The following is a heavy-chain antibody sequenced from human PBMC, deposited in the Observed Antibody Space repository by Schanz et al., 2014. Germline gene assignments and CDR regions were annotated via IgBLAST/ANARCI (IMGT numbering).Heavy chain of an antibody. J-gene: IGHJ6*02. D-gene: IGHD3-22*01. CDR1: GFTVNTNY. CDR2: MYINSGST. V-gene: IGHV3-66*03. CDR3: AKDHFGHYDSSGCSDCYYYGMDV. Sequence: EVQLVESGGGLIQPGGSLRLSCAVSGFTVNTNYMSWVRQAPGKGLEWISSMYINSGSTQYADSVKGRFTISRDNAKNSLHLQVNSLRAEDTAVYYCAKDHFGHYDSSGCSDCYYYGMDVWGQGTTVTVSS.